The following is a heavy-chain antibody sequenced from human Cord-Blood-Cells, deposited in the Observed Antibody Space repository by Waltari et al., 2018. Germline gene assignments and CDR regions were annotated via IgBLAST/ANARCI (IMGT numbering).Heavy chain of an antibody. V-gene: IGHV2-26*01. CDR1: GFSLSNARMG. J-gene: IGHJ4*02. Sequence: QVTLKESGPVLVKPTETLTLTCTVSGFSLSNARMGVSWIRQPPGKALEWLAHIFSNDEKSYSTSRRGRLTISKDTSKSQVVLTMTNMDPVDTATYYCARIPQRAVAGTFDYWGQGTLVTVSS. D-gene: IGHD6-19*01. CDR2: IFSNDEK. CDR3: ARIPQRAVAGTFDY.